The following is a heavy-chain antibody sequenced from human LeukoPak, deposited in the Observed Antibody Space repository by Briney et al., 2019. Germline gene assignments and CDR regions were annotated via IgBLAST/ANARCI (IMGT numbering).Heavy chain of an antibody. CDR3: ARGGYCSGGSCYREYYFDY. Sequence: SETLSLTCAVYGGSFSGYYWSWIRQPAGKGLEWIGRIYTSGSTNYNPSLKSRATMSVDTSKNQFSLKLSSVTAADTAVYYCARGGYCSGGSCYREYYFDYWGQGTLVTVSS. CDR2: IYTSGST. D-gene: IGHD2-15*01. CDR1: GGSFSGYY. J-gene: IGHJ4*02. V-gene: IGHV4-59*10.